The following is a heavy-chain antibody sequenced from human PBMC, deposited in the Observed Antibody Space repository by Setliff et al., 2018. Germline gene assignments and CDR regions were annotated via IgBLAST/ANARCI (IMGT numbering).Heavy chain of an antibody. CDR1: GFTSSSYS. Sequence: PGGSLRLSCAASGFTSSSYSMNWVRQAPGKGLEWVSSISSSSSYIYYADSVKGRFTISRDNAKNSLYLQMNSLRAEDTAVYYCARDPIAAAGLYYYYYYMDVWGKGTTVTVSS. CDR2: ISSSSSYI. V-gene: IGHV3-21*01. D-gene: IGHD6-13*01. J-gene: IGHJ6*03. CDR3: ARDPIAAAGLYYYYYYMDV.